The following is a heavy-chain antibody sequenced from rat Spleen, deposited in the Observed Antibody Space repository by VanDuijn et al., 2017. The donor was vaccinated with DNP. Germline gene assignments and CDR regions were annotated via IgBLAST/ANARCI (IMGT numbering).Heavy chain of an antibody. CDR3: ARDRLGTMDA. Sequence: QVQLRESGPGLVQPSQTLSLTCTVAGFSLTSYNVHWVRQPPGKDLEWMGVIWNTGGTQYKSALKTRLSISKDTSKSQVFLKMNRLQTEDTATYYCARDRLGTMDAWGQGTSVTVSS. D-gene: IGHD5-1*01. J-gene: IGHJ4*01. CDR2: IWNTGGT. CDR1: GFSLTSYN. V-gene: IGHV2-41*01.